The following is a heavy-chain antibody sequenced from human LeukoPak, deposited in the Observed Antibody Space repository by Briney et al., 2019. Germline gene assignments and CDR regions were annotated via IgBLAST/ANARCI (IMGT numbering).Heavy chain of an antibody. V-gene: IGHV3-74*01. CDR3: AKDWFATTDY. CDR1: GFPFSVSW. J-gene: IGHJ4*02. CDR2: ITTDETT. Sequence: PGGSLRLSCAASGFPFSVSWMHWFRQVPGKGLMWVSRITTDETTTYADSVRGRFSISRDNAKNTVYLQMNSLRVEDTAVYYCAKDWFATTDYWGQGILLTVSS. D-gene: IGHD1/OR15-1a*01.